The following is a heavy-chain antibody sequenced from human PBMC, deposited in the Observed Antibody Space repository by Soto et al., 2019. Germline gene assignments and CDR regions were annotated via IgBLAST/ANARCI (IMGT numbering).Heavy chain of an antibody. D-gene: IGHD3-10*01. CDR3: ARIPDVLLRFYYFDY. V-gene: IGHV2-26*01. CDR2: IFLNDEN. Sequence: SGHTLVNPTATLTLTCTVSGFSLSNARMGVSWIRQPPGKALEWLAHIFLNDENSYRTALKSRLTISKDTSKSQVVLTMTNRDPVDTATYYCARIPDVLLRFYYFDYWGQGTLVTVSS. J-gene: IGHJ4*02. CDR1: GFSLSNARMG.